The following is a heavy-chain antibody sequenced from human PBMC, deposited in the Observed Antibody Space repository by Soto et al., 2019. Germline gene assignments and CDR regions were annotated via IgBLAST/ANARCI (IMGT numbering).Heavy chain of an antibody. D-gene: IGHD2-2*01. CDR1: GFTFGSYG. J-gene: IGHJ4*02. CDR2: ISYDGSNK. V-gene: IGHV3-30*18. Sequence: QVQLVESGGGVVQPGRSLRLSCAASGFTFGSYGMHWVRQAPGKGLEWVAVISYDGSNKYYADSVKGRFTISRDNSKNTLYLQMNSLRAEDTAVYYCAKDLDGIVVVPAAPHYWGQGTLVTVSS. CDR3: AKDLDGIVVVPAAPHY.